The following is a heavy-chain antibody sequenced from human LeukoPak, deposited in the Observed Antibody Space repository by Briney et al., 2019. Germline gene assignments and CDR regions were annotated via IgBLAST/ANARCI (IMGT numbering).Heavy chain of an antibody. CDR1: GYSISSGYY. CDR2: IYHSGST. Sequence: SETLSLTCTVSGYSISSGYYWGWIRQPPGKGLEWIGSIYHSGSTYYNPSLKSRVTISVDTSKNQFSLKLSSVTAADTAVYYCARVVGIAAAELNWFDPWGQGTLVTVSS. CDR3: ARVVGIAAAELNWFDP. D-gene: IGHD6-13*01. J-gene: IGHJ5*02. V-gene: IGHV4-38-2*02.